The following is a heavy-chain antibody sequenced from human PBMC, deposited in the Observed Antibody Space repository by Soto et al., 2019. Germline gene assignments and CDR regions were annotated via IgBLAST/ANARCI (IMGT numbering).Heavy chain of an antibody. CDR2: IIPIFGTA. CDR3: ASGQGYYYDSSGLGPYYYYYGMDV. CDR1: GGTFSSYA. Sequence: SVKVSCKASGGTFSSYAISWVRQAPGQGLEWMGGIIPIFGTANYAQKFQGRVTITADESTSTAYMELSSLRSEDTAVYYCASGQGYYYDSSGLGPYYYYYGMDVWGQGNTVTVSS. J-gene: IGHJ6*02. V-gene: IGHV1-69*13. D-gene: IGHD3-22*01.